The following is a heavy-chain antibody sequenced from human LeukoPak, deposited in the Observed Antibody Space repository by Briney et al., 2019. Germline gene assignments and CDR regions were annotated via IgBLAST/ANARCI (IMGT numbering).Heavy chain of an antibody. CDR3: ARSDSGWDSGDY. J-gene: IGHJ4*02. CDR1: GGSISSSSYY. V-gene: IGHV4-39*01. Sequence: SETLSLTCTVSGGSISSSSYYWGWIRQPPGKGLEWIGSIYYSGSTYYNPSLKSRVTISVDTSKNQFSLKLSSVTAADTAVYYCARSDSGWDSGDYWGQGTLVTVSS. CDR2: IYYSGST. D-gene: IGHD5-12*01.